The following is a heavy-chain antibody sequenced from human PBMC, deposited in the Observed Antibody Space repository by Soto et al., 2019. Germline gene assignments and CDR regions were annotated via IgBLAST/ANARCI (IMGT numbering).Heavy chain of an antibody. Sequence: EVQLLESGGGLVQPGGSLRLSCAASGFTFSSYAMXWVRXXXXXXXXXVSAISGSGGSTYYADSVKGRFTISRDNSKNTLXXXMNXXXXXXXXXXXXXXXXXXXXXXXXXXXWXQGTLVTVSS. CDR2: ISGSGGST. V-gene: IGHV3-23*01. J-gene: IGHJ4*02. CDR1: GFTFSSYA. CDR3: XXXXXXXXXXXXXXX.